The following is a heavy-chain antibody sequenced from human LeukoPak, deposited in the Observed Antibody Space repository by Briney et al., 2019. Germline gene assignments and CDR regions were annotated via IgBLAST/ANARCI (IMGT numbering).Heavy chain of an antibody. Sequence: GRSLRLSCAASGFTFDDYAMHWVRQGPGKGLEWVSGISWNSGTIGYADSVKGRFTISRDNAKNSLHLQMNSLRAEDTALYYCVKDMDVTGMAVAADGFDPWGQGTLVTVSS. CDR3: VKDMDVTGMAVAADGFDP. D-gene: IGHD6-19*01. J-gene: IGHJ5*02. CDR1: GFTFDDYA. V-gene: IGHV3-9*01. CDR2: ISWNSGTI.